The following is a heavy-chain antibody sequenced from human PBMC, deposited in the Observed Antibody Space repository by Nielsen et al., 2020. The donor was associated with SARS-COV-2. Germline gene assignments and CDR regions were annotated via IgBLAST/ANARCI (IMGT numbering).Heavy chain of an antibody. CDR3: ARAQPSLTYYYYGMDV. CDR2: TYYRSKWYN. V-gene: IGHV6-1*01. CDR1: GDSFSSNSAA. Sequence: SQTLSLTCAISGDSFSSNSAAWNWIRQSPSRGLEWLGRTYYRSKWYNDYAVSVKSRITINPDTSKNQFSLQLNSVTPEDTAVYYCARAQPSLTYYYYGMDVWGQGTTVTVSS. J-gene: IGHJ6*02. D-gene: IGHD2-8*01.